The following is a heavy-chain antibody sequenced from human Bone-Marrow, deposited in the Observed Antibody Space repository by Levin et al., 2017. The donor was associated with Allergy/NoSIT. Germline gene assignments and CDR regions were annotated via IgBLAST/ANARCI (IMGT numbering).Heavy chain of an antibody. D-gene: IGHD2-2*02. Sequence: PGGSLRLSCAASGFTFSDYYMSWIRQAPGKGLEWVSYISSSGSTIYYADSVKGRFTISRDNAKNSLYLQMNSLRAEDTAVYYCARVGCSSTSCYRWDYGMDVWGQGTTVTVSS. J-gene: IGHJ6*02. CDR1: GFTFSDYY. CDR3: ARVGCSSTSCYRWDYGMDV. CDR2: ISSSGSTI. V-gene: IGHV3-11*01.